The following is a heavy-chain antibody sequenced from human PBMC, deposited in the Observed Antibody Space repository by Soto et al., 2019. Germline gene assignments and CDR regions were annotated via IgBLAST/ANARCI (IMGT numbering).Heavy chain of an antibody. D-gene: IGHD6-13*01. CDR3: AKSQEIGTHFFDS. CDR2: IGTAGDT. CDR1: GFTFSGFD. Sequence: GGSLRLSCEASGFTFSGFDMHWVRQPTGKGLEWVSSIGTAGDTYYAVSVKGRFTISRDNAKNSLSLQMNSLRAGDMAVYFCAKSQEIGTHFFDSWGQGTQVTAPQ. J-gene: IGHJ4*02. V-gene: IGHV3-13*01.